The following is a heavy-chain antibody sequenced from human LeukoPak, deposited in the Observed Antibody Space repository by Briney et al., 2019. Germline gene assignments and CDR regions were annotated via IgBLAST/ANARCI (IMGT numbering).Heavy chain of an antibody. V-gene: IGHV3-49*03. D-gene: IGHD6-19*01. J-gene: IGHJ3*02. CDR1: GISFGDNV. CDR3: ARHTSGWTRGSAFGI. CDR2: IRSKVYREAT. Sequence: GRSLTLSCTASGISFGDNVMSWFRQAPGRGLEWVGFIRSKVYREATEYAPSLRGRFAISRDESKSVAYLQMNSLQTDDTAVYYCARHTSGWTRGSAFGIWGQGTMVTVTS.